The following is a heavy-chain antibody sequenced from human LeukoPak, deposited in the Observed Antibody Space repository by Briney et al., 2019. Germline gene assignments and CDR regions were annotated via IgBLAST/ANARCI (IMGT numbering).Heavy chain of an antibody. CDR3: ARDRGINMVRGVIDY. J-gene: IGHJ4*02. CDR1: GFTFSNYA. V-gene: IGHV3-74*01. CDR2: TNSDGSRT. D-gene: IGHD3-10*01. Sequence: GGSLRLSCAASGFTFSNYAMTWVRQAPGKGLEWVSRTNSDGSRTDYADSVKGRFTISRDNAENTLYLQMNSLRVEDTAVYYCARDRGINMVRGVIDYWGQGTLVTVSS.